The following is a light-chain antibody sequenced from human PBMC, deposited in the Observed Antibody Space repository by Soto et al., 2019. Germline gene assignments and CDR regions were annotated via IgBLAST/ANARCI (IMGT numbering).Light chain of an antibody. J-gene: IGLJ2*01. CDR3: SSYAGSNNLI. Sequence: QSALTQPPSASGSPGQSVTISCTGTSSDVGGYNYVSWYQQHPGKAPKLMIYEVSKRPSGVPDRFSGSKSGNTASLTVSGLQDEDEADYYCSSYAGSNNLIFGGGNKLTVL. CDR1: SSDVGGYNY. V-gene: IGLV2-8*01. CDR2: EVS.